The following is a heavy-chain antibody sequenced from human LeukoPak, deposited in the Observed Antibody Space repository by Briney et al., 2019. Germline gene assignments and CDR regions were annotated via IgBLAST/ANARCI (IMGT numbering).Heavy chain of an antibody. J-gene: IGHJ4*02. CDR2: IYYSGST. V-gene: IGHV4-59*08. CDR1: GGSISSYY. D-gene: IGHD6-13*01. CDR3: ARQGIAGYFDY. Sequence: SEALSLTCTVSGGSISSYYWSWIRQPPGKGLEWIGYIYYSGSTNYNPSLKSRVTISVDTSKNQFSLKLSSVTAADTAVYYCARQGIAGYFDYWGQGTLVTVSS.